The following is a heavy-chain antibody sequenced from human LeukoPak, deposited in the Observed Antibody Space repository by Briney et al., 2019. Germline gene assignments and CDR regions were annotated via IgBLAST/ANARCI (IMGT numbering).Heavy chain of an antibody. Sequence: PGGSLRLSCAASGFTFSSYGMHWVRQAPGKGLDWVAVISNDGSKKYYADSVKGRFTISRDNSKNTLSLQVSSLRSEDTAVYYCATRNWNYGASDYWGQGTLVTVSS. J-gene: IGHJ4*02. CDR1: GFTFSSYG. CDR2: ISNDGSKK. V-gene: IGHV3-30*03. CDR3: ATRNWNYGASDY. D-gene: IGHD1-7*01.